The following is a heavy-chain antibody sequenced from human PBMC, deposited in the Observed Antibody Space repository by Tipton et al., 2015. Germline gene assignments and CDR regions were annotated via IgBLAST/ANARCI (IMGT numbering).Heavy chain of an antibody. Sequence: LRLSCTVSGDSIRRSSYYWGWIXQPPGMGLEWIGEINHSGGTNYNPSIKSRVTISVDTSKNQFSLKLNYVTAADTAVFYCARGRDSSSPFSSYYAMDVWGQGTTVTVSS. CDR2: INHSGGT. J-gene: IGHJ6*02. CDR1: GDSIRRSSYY. D-gene: IGHD6-6*01. V-gene: IGHV4-39*07. CDR3: ARGRDSSSPFSSYYAMDV.